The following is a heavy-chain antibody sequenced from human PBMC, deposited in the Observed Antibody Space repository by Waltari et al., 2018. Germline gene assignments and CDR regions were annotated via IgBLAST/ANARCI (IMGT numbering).Heavy chain of an antibody. V-gene: IGHV4-39*01. CDR3: ARLGSWRLFDY. CDR1: GGSISSSSYY. J-gene: IGHJ4*02. D-gene: IGHD6-13*01. CDR2: IYNIGST. Sequence: QLQLQESGPGLVKPSETLSLTCTVSGGSISSSSYYWGWIRQPPGKGLEWIGRIYNIGSTYYDASLSSRGSISGDTSKNQFSRMLSSVTAADTAVYYCARLGSWRLFDYWGQGTLVTVAS.